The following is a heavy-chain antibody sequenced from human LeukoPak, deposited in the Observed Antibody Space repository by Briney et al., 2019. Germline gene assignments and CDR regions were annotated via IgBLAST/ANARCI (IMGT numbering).Heavy chain of an antibody. D-gene: IGHD3-10*01. CDR3: AKRGVVIRVILVGFHKEAYYFDS. CDR1: GITLSNYG. V-gene: IGHV3-23*01. Sequence: GGSLRLSCAVSGITLSNYGMSWVRQAPGKGLEWVAGISDSGGRTRYADSVKGRFTISRDNPKNTLYLQMNSLRAEDTAVYFCAKRGVVIRVILVGFHKEAYYFDSWGQGALVTVSS. CDR2: ISDSGGRT. J-gene: IGHJ4*02.